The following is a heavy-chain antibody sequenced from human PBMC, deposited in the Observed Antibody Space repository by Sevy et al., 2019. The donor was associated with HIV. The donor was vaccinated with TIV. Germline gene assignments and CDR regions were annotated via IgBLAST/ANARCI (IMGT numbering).Heavy chain of an antibody. J-gene: IGHJ4*02. CDR2: IYASGST. CDR3: ARGVATIGDFDY. V-gene: IGHV4-61*02. D-gene: IGHD5-12*01. CDR1: GGSISSGSYY. Sequence: SETLSLTCTVSGGSISSGSYYWSWICQPAGKGLEWIGRIYASGSTNYNPSLKSRVTMSVDTSKNQFSLKLSSVTAADTAVYYCARGVATIGDFDYWGQGTLVTVSS.